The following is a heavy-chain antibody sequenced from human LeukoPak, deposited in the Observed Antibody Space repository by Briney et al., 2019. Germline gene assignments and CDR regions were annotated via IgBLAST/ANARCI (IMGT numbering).Heavy chain of an antibody. V-gene: IGHV3-23*01. CDR3: ARVVPPTDYGSGSYFWDPYYFDY. J-gene: IGHJ4*02. D-gene: IGHD3-10*01. CDR1: GFTFSSYG. Sequence: GGTLRLSCAASGFTFSSYGMSWVRQAPGKGLEWVPAISGSGGSTYYADSVKGRFTISRDNSKNTLYLQMNSLRAEDTAVYYCARVVPPTDYGSGSYFWDPYYFDYWGQGTLVTVSS. CDR2: ISGSGGST.